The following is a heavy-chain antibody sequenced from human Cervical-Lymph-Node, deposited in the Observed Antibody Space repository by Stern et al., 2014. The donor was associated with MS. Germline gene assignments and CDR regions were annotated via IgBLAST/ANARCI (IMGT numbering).Heavy chain of an antibody. CDR2: ISSSSSPI. J-gene: IGHJ5*02. CDR3: ARHKYYYDSSAYDP. CDR1: GFTFSIHS. D-gene: IGHD3-22*01. V-gene: IGHV3-48*02. Sequence: EVQLVESGGDLVQPGGSLRLSCAASGFTFSIHSMHWVRQAPGKGLEWVSYISSSSSPIYYAVSVKGRFTITRDNAKNSLYLQMNSLRDEDTAMYYCARHKYYYDSSAYDPWGQGTLVTVSS.